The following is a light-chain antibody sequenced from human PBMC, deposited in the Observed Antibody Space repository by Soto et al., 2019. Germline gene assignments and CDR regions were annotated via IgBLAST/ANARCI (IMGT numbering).Light chain of an antibody. V-gene: IGKV3-11*01. CDR3: QQSYSTPRT. Sequence: IVFTQSPVNVSLSQGERATLSCRASQSVSSYLAWYQQKPGQAPRLLIYDASSRAIGIPDRFSGSGSGTDFTLIISSLQPEDFATYYCQQSYSTPRTFGQGTKVDIK. CDR1: QSVSSY. J-gene: IGKJ1*01. CDR2: DAS.